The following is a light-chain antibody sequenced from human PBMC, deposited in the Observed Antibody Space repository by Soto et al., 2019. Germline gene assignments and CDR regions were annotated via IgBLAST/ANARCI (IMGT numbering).Light chain of an antibody. CDR2: DVS. V-gene: IGLV2-11*01. CDR1: SSDVGGYNY. CDR3: CSYGGSDNVV. Sequence: QSVLTQPRSVSGSPGQSVTISCTGTSSDVGGYNYVSWYQQHPGKAPKLMIYDVSKRPSGVPDRFSGSKSGNTASLTISGLQAEDEAYYYCCSYGGSDNVVFGGGTQLTVL. J-gene: IGLJ2*01.